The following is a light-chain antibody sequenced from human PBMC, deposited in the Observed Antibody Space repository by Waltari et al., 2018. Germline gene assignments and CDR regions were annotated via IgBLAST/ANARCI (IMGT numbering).Light chain of an antibody. J-gene: IGKJ3*01. CDR3: QQCQTSPRT. V-gene: IGKV3-20*01. Sequence: EIVLTQSPGTLSLSPGERATLSCRASQSVSSSHLAWYQQKPGQAPRLLIYNGSRRATGIPDRCRGFGSGTDFTLTSSRLEPEDFAVYYCQQCQTSPRTFGPGTKVVFK. CDR2: NGS. CDR1: QSVSSSH.